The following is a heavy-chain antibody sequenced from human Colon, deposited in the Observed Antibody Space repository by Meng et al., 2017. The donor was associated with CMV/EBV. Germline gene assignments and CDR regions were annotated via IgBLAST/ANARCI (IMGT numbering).Heavy chain of an antibody. CDR3: ARGHSSFDY. CDR2: IYHSGST. J-gene: IGHJ4*02. V-gene: IGHV4-61*03. Sequence: SETLSLTCNVSGGSVSSGSYYWNWLRQSPGKGLEWIGYIYHSGSTKYNPSLESRVTMSIDTSKNHFSLQLNSVTAADTAIYYCARGHSSFDYWGQGILVTVSS. CDR1: GGSVSSGSYY. D-gene: IGHD6-19*01.